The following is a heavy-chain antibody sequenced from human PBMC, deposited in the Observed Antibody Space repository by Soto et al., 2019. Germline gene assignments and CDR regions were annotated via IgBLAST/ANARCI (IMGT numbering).Heavy chain of an antibody. V-gene: IGHV1-46*01. CDR1: GYTFTSYY. CDR3: LLSYFRGESSEYSLDS. CDR2: INPSGGST. J-gene: IGHJ4*02. Sequence: QVQLVQSGAEVKKPVASVKVSCKASGYTFTSYYMHWVRQPPGQGLEWMGIINPSGGSTSYAQKFQGRVTMTRDTSTSTVYMELSSLRSEDTAVYYCLLSYFRGESSEYSLDSWGQGTMVTVSS. D-gene: IGHD2-21*01.